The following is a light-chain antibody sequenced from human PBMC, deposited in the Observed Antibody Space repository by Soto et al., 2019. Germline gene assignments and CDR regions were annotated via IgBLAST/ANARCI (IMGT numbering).Light chain of an antibody. J-gene: IGKJ5*01. Sequence: AIQLTQSPSSLSAFVGDRVTITCRASQGISSALAWYQQKPGKGPKLLIYDASSLESGVPSRFSGSGSGTDFTLTISSLQPEDFATYYCQQFNSYPITFAQGTRLEIK. CDR1: QGISSA. CDR2: DAS. V-gene: IGKV1-13*02. CDR3: QQFNSYPIT.